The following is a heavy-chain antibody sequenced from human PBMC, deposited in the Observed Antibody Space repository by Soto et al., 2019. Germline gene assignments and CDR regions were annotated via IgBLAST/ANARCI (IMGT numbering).Heavy chain of an antibody. CDR3: AREVYQGSSTRTDDS. J-gene: IGHJ4*02. Sequence: QVQLVQSGAEVKKPGSSVKVSCKASGGTFSSYAISWVRQAPGQGLEWMGGIMPIFGTANYAQKFQGTVTITADESTRSADMELSSVCSEDTTVYYCAREVYQGSSTRTDDSWGQGTLVTDS. CDR2: IMPIFGTA. V-gene: IGHV1-69*12. D-gene: IGHD2-15*01. CDR1: GGTFSSYA.